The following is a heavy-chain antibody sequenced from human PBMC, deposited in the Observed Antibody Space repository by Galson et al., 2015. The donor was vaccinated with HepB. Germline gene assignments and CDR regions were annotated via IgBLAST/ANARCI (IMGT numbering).Heavy chain of an antibody. CDR2: IYYSGST. D-gene: IGHD3-22*01. J-gene: IGHJ3*02. CDR1: GGSISSSSYY. V-gene: IGHV4-39*01. CDR3: ATRTPAPDTYYYDSSGPAPDAFDI. Sequence: ETLSLTCTVSGGSISSSSYYWGWIRQPPGKGLEWIGSIYYSGSTYYNPSLKSRVTISVDTSKNQFSLKLSSVTAADTAVYYCATRTPAPDTYYYDSSGPAPDAFDIWGQGTMVTVSS.